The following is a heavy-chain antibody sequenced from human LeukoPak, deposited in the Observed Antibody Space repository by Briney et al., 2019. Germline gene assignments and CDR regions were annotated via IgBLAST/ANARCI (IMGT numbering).Heavy chain of an antibody. CDR2: ISAYYGNT. CDR1: GYTFTSYG. CDR3: ARDLWGHSSGSYSY. Sequence: ASVKVSCKASGYTFTSYGISWVRQAPGQGLEWKGWISAYYGNTNYAQKLQGRVTMTTDTSTSTAYMELRSLRSDDTAVYYCARDLWGHSSGSYSYWGQGTLVTVSS. D-gene: IGHD1-26*01. J-gene: IGHJ4*02. V-gene: IGHV1-18*01.